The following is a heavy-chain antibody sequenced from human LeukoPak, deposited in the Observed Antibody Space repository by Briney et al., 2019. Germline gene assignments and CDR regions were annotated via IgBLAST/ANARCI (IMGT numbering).Heavy chain of an antibody. D-gene: IGHD3-9*01. CDR1: GFTFSDYY. CDR3: ARGKYDILTGSDPYGMDV. Sequence: PGGSLRLSCAASGFTFSDYYMSWIRQAPGKGLEWVAVIWYDGSNKYYADSVKGRFTISRDNSKNTLYLQMNSLRAEDTAVYYCARGKYDILTGSDPYGMDVWGKGTTVTVSS. CDR2: IWYDGSNK. J-gene: IGHJ6*04. V-gene: IGHV3-33*08.